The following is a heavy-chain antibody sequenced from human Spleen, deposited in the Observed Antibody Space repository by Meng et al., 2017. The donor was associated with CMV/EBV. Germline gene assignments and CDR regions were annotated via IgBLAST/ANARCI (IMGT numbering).Heavy chain of an antibody. V-gene: IGHV1-18*01. CDR1: GYTFTSYG. J-gene: IGHJ6*02. Sequence: ASVKVSCKASGYTFTSYGISWVRQAPGQGLEWMGWISIYNGNTNYAEKFQGRVTMTTDTSTSTAYMELRRLTSHDTAMYYCARDAFITGTTYYYGMDVWGQGTTVTVSS. CDR2: ISIYNGNT. D-gene: IGHD1-20*01. CDR3: ARDAFITGTTYYYGMDV.